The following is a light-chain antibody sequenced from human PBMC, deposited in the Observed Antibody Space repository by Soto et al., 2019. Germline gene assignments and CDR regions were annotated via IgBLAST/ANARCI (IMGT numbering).Light chain of an antibody. J-gene: IGKJ1*01. CDR2: GAS. V-gene: IGKV3-20*01. Sequence: EIVLTQSPGTLSLSPGERATLSCRASQSVSNNYLAWYQQKPGQAPRLLIYGASNRDTGIPDRFSGSRSGTDFTLTTSRLEPEDFAVYYCQQYGSSGTFVKGTKVEIK. CDR3: QQYGSSGT. CDR1: QSVSNNY.